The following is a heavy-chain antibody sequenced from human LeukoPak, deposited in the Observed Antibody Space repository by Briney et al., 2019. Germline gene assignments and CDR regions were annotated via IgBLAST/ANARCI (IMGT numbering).Heavy chain of an antibody. J-gene: IGHJ4*02. D-gene: IGHD3-10*01. CDR2: IRGDGYDT. Sequence: GGSLRLSCAASGFSFSDFWMHWVRQTPGKGLVWVSRIRGDGYDTNYADSVEGRFTISRDNAKHTLYLQMNSLRADDSAVYYCASDRVLGSGSLDNWGQGTLVTVSS. CDR1: GFSFSDFW. V-gene: IGHV3-74*01. CDR3: ASDRVLGSGSLDN.